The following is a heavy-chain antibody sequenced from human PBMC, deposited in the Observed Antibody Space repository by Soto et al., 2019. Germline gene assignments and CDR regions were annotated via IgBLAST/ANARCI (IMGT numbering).Heavy chain of an antibody. CDR3: ARVSKGIGVRFLEHTLDAFDI. CDR2: INPNSGGT. D-gene: IGHD3-3*01. V-gene: IGHV1-2*02. J-gene: IGHJ3*02. CDR1: GYTFTGYY. Sequence: ASVKVSCKASGYTFTGYYMHWVRQAPGQGLEWMGWINPNSGGTNYAQKFQGRVTMTRDTSISTAYMELSRLRSDDTAVYYCARVSKGIGVRFLEHTLDAFDIWGQGTMVTVSS.